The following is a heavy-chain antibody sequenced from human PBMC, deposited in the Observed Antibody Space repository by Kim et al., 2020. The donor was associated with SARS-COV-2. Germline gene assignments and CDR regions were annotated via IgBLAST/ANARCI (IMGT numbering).Heavy chain of an antibody. J-gene: IGHJ6*02. V-gene: IGHV5-51*01. CDR3: ARHLAYCSSTSCSPYYYYGMDV. D-gene: IGHD2-2*01. CDR2: IYPGDSDT. Sequence: GESLKISCKGSGYSFTSYWIGWVRQMPGKGLEWMGIIYPGDSDTRYSPSFQGQVTISADKSISTAYLQWSSLKASDTAMYYCARHLAYCSSTSCSPYYYYGMDVWGQGTTVTVSS. CDR1: GYSFTSYW.